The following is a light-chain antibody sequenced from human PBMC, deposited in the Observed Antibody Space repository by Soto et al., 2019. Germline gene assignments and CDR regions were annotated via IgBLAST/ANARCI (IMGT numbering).Light chain of an antibody. CDR2: TAS. Sequence: DIQLTQSPSLLSASVGDRVTITCRASQDINSYLAWYQQKAGKAPKLLIHTASTLQSGVPSRFSGSGSGTEFTLTISSLQPEDVATYYCQHRHSYPVTFGGGTKVDIK. CDR3: QHRHSYPVT. V-gene: IGKV1-9*01. CDR1: QDINSY. J-gene: IGKJ4*01.